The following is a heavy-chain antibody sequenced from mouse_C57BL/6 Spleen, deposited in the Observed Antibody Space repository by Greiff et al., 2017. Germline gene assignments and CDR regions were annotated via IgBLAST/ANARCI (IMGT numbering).Heavy chain of an antibody. CDR2: IDPSDSYT. CDR3: ASYGTYGDY. V-gene: IGHV1-50*01. J-gene: IGHJ2*01. D-gene: IGHD1-1*01. CDR1: GYTFTSYW. Sequence: QAQLQQPGAELVKPGASVKLSCKASGYTFTSYWMQWVKQRPGQGLEWIGEIDPSDSYTNYNQKFKGKATLAVDTSSSTAYMQLSSLTSEDSADYYCASYGTYGDYWGQGTTLTVSS.